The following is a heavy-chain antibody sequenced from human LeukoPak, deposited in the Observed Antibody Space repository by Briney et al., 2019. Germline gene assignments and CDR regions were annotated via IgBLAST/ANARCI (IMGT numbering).Heavy chain of an antibody. D-gene: IGHD6-19*01. Sequence: GGSLRLSCAASGFTFSSYWMTWVRQAPGKGLEWVANIKRDGSEKHYVDSVKGRFTISRDNAKNSMFLQMNSLRAEDTAVYYCASLLVAGVESVDYWGQGTLVTVSS. CDR2: IKRDGSEK. V-gene: IGHV3-7*03. J-gene: IGHJ4*02. CDR1: GFTFSSYW. CDR3: ASLLVAGVESVDY.